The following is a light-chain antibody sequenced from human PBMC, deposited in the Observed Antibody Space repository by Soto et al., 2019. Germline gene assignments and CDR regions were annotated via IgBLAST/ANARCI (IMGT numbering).Light chain of an antibody. CDR2: DNN. CDR3: GTWDSSLSAWV. CDR1: SSNIGNNY. V-gene: IGLV1-51*01. J-gene: IGLJ3*02. Sequence: SVLTQPPSVSAAPGQKVTISCSGSSSNIGNNYVSWYQQLPGTAPKLLIYDNNKRPSGIPGRFSGSKSGTSATLGITGLQTGDEADYYCGTWDSSLSAWVFGGGTKLTVL.